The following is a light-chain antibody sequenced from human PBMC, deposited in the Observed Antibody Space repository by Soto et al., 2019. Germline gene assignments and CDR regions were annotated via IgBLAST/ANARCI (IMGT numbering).Light chain of an antibody. CDR2: GVS. J-gene: IGKJ2*01. V-gene: IGKV3-20*01. CDR3: HQYSNPPHT. CDR1: QTVGASQ. Sequence: ETVLTQSPGTLSLSPGEGATLSCRASQTVGASQFAWYQQKPGQSPRLLIYGVSNRATDIPDRFGGSGSGTDFTLTISRLEPEDFAVYYCHQYSNPPHTFGQGTKLEIK.